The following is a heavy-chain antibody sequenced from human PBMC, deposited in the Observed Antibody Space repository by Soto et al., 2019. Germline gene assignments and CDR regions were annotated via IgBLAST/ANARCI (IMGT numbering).Heavy chain of an antibody. J-gene: IGHJ4*02. Sequence: AGGSLRLSCAASGFSVRTNYMSWVRQAPGKGLEWVSVFESGGSIYYADSVKGRFIISRDYAKNTVYLQMNSLRAEDTAVYYCARAGVTPDFFDYWGQGTLVTVSS. D-gene: IGHD2-21*02. CDR1: GFSVRTNY. V-gene: IGHV3-53*01. CDR3: ARAGVTPDFFDY. CDR2: FESGGSI.